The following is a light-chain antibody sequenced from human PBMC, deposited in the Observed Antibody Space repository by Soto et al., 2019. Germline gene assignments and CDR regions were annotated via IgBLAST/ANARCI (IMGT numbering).Light chain of an antibody. J-gene: IGKJ1*01. V-gene: IGKV1-5*03. CDR1: QSISSW. CDR2: KAS. Sequence: DIQMTQSPSTLSASVGDRDTITCRASQSISSWLAWYQQKPGKAPKLLIYKASSLESGVPSRFSGSGSGTEFTLTISSLQPDDFATYYCQQYNSYLWTFGQGTKV. CDR3: QQYNSYLWT.